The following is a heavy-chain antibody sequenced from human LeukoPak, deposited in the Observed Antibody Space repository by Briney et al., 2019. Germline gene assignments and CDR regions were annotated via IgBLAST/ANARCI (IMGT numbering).Heavy chain of an antibody. CDR1: GGSTASNTYY. J-gene: IGHJ4*02. D-gene: IGHD6-13*01. V-gene: IGHV4-61*01. Sequence: PSETLSLTCTVSGGSTASNTYYWSWIRQPPGKGLEWIGSIYYSGSTNYNPSLKSRVTISVDTSKNQFSLRLSSVTAADTAVYYCARGRYSSSWYLDYWGQGALVTVSS. CDR3: ARGRYSSSWYLDY. CDR2: IYYSGST.